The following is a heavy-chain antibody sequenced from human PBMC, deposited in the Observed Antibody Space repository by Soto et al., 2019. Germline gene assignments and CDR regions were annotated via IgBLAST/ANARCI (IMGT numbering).Heavy chain of an antibody. CDR1: GYTFTTYG. Sequence: QVQLVQSGAEVKKPGASVKVSCKASGYTFTTYGIDWVRQAPGQGLEWMGWISGYNGNTNYAQKLQGRVTMTSDTSTNTAYMELRSLRSDDTTVYYCAREYGNYGPDYCGQGTLVTVSS. V-gene: IGHV1-18*01. CDR3: AREYGNYGPDY. D-gene: IGHD4-17*01. J-gene: IGHJ4*02. CDR2: ISGYNGNT.